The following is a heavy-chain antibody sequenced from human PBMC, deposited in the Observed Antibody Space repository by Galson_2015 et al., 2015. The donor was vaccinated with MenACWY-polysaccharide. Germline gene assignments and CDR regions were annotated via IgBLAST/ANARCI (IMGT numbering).Heavy chain of an antibody. J-gene: IGHJ6*02. Sequence: SLRLSCAASGFTFNSYTMSWVRQAPGKGLEWVSAISGSGASTYYADSVKGRFTISRDNSKNTLYLQMNSLRAEDTAVYYCARGFQLGIYYYYGLDVWGQGTTVTVSS. V-gene: IGHV3-23*01. CDR3: ARGFQLGIYYYYGLDV. CDR1: GFTFNSYT. CDR2: ISGSGAST. D-gene: IGHD2-2*01.